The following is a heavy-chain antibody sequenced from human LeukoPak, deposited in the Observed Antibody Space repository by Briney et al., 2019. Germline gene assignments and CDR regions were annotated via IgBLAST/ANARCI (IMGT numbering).Heavy chain of an antibody. D-gene: IGHD3-10*01. Sequence: GGSLRLSCAASEFSVGSNYMTWVRQAPGKGLEWVSAISGSGGSTYYADSVKGRFTISRDNSKNTLYLQMNSLRAEDTALYYCAKAHVPTMIRGVVSSDWGQGTLVTVSS. J-gene: IGHJ4*02. CDR2: ISGSGGST. CDR3: AKAHVPTMIRGVVSSD. CDR1: EFSVGSNY. V-gene: IGHV3-23*01.